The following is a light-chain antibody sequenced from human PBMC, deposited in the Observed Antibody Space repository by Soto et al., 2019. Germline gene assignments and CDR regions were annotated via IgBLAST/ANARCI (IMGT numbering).Light chain of an antibody. Sequence: DIQLTQSPSFLSASVGDRVTMTCRASQGISTYLAWYQQKPGKATKLLIYAASTLQSGVPSRFSGSGSGTEFALASSSLQPEDFAIYYFQQLITFPPTFG. CDR2: AAS. CDR3: QQLITFPPT. CDR1: QGISTY. J-gene: IGKJ1*01. V-gene: IGKV1-9*01.